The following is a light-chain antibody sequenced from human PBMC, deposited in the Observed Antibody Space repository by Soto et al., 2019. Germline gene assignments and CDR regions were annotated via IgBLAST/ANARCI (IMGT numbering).Light chain of an antibody. CDR2: DAS. V-gene: IGKV3-20*01. Sequence: EIVLTQSPATLSLSPGERATLSCRARQSVISYLVWYQQKPGQAPRLLIYDASNRATGIPDRFSGSGSGTDFTLTISRLEPEDSAVYYCQQYGSSPTWTFGQGTKVDIK. CDR1: QSVISY. CDR3: QQYGSSPTWT. J-gene: IGKJ1*01.